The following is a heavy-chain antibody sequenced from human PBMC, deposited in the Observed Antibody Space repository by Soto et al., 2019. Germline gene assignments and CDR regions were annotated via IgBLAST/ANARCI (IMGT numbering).Heavy chain of an antibody. V-gene: IGHV3-33*01. Sequence: QKYLVESGGGVVQPGGSLRLSCVASGSIFSGYGMHWVRQAPGKGLEWVAVIWYDGRNKHYADSVKGRFNISRDTSKNMVYMQMDSLRAEDTAVYYCARDGIGGNVLRGFSDSWGQGTLVTVSS. CDR1: GSIFSGYG. CDR2: IWYDGRNK. J-gene: IGHJ4*02. CDR3: ARDGIGGNVLRGFSDS. D-gene: IGHD2-15*01.